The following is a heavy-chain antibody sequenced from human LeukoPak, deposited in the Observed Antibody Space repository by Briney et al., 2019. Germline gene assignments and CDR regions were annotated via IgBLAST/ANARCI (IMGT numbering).Heavy chain of an antibody. CDR2: ISRDSGIK. Sequence: GGSLRLSCAASGFIISGDSMNWVRQARGKGLEWIAYISRDSGIKYYADSVRGRLTISRDNAKNSLYLQMHSLRAEDTAVYYCVRDNPRCCGVVPANIDDYWGQGTLVTGSS. J-gene: IGHJ4*02. D-gene: IGHD2-2*01. CDR3: VRDNPRCCGVVPANIDDY. CDR1: GFIISGDS. V-gene: IGHV3-48*01.